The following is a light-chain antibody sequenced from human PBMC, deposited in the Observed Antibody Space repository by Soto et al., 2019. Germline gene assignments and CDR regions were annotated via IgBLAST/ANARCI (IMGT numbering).Light chain of an antibody. Sequence: DIQMTQSPPTLSASVGDRVTITCRASQSISSWLAWYQQKPGKAPNLLIYDASSLESGVPSRFSGSGSGTEFTLTISSLQPDDFATYYCQQYNSYSPTFGQGTKVDIK. V-gene: IGKV1-5*01. CDR2: DAS. J-gene: IGKJ1*01. CDR3: QQYNSYSPT. CDR1: QSISSW.